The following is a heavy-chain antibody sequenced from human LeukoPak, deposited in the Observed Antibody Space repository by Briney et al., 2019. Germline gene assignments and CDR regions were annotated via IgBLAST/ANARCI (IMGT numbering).Heavy chain of an antibody. CDR2: IYYSGRT. Sequence: SEXXSLTCTVSGASISXSSYDWGGXRQPKGKGREGIGSIYYSGRTYYHPSLNSRVTISVDTSKNQFSLKLSSVTAADTAVYYCARDDVAAAGTEWGQGTLVTVSS. CDR3: ARDDVAAAGTE. V-gene: IGHV4-39*07. J-gene: IGHJ4*02. D-gene: IGHD6-13*01. CDR1: GASISXSSYD.